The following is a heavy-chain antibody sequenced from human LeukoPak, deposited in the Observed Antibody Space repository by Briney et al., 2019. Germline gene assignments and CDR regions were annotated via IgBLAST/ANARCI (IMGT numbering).Heavy chain of an antibody. CDR3: AKGGEGSGWTYFVY. D-gene: IGHD6-19*01. CDR2: ISWNSGSI. CDR1: GFTFDDYA. V-gene: IGHV3-9*01. Sequence: PGRSLRLSCAASGFTFDDYAMHWVRQAPGKGLEWVSGISWNSGSIGYADSVKGRFTISRDNAKNSLYLQMNSLRAEDTALYYCAKGGEGSGWTYFVYWGQGTLVTVSS. J-gene: IGHJ4*02.